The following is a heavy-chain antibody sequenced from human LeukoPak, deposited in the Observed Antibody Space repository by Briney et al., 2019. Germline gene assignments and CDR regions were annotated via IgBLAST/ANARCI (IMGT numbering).Heavy chain of an antibody. D-gene: IGHD5-12*01. CDR2: IHYSGST. CDR3: ARDYLARYSDYDFHNWFDP. J-gene: IGHJ5*02. CDR1: GGSISSNSNY. Sequence: KASETLSLTCTVSGGSISSNSNYWGWIRQPPGKGLEWIGSIHYSGSTYNNPSLKNRVTILVDTSKNQFSLKLSSVTAADTAVYYCARDYLARYSDYDFHNWFDPWGQGTLVTVSS. V-gene: IGHV4-39*07.